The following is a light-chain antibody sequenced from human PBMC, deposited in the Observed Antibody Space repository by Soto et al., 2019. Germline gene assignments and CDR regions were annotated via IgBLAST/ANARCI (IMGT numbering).Light chain of an antibody. CDR2: GAS. CDR3: QQYGSSQFT. Sequence: IVLTQSPGTLSLSPGERATLSCRASQSVSSSYLAWYQQKPGQAPRLLIYGASTRATGIPDRFSGSGSGTDFTLTISRLEPEDFAVYYCQQYGSSQFTFGGGTKVDIK. V-gene: IGKV3-20*01. CDR1: QSVSSSY. J-gene: IGKJ4*01.